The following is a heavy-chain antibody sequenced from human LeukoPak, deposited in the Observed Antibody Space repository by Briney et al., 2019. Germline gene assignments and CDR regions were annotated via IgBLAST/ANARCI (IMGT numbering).Heavy chain of an antibody. CDR3: ASLGAPHLGWELLGGAFDI. CDR2: ISYDGSNK. J-gene: IGHJ3*02. Sequence: GRSLRLSCAASGFTFSSYAMHWVRQAPGKGLEWVAVISYDGSNKYYADSVKGRFTISRDNSKNTLYLQMNSLRAEDTAVYYCASLGAPHLGWELLGGAFDIWGQGTMVTVSS. CDR1: GFTFSSYA. D-gene: IGHD1-26*01. V-gene: IGHV3-30-3*01.